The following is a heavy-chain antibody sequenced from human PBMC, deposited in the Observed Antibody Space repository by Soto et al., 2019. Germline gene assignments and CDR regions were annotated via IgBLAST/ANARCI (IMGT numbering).Heavy chain of an antibody. CDR3: ARRARPDFYYMVV. CDR2: ISSNGVGT. V-gene: IGHV3-64*07. Sequence: EVQLAESGGCLAQPGGSLRLSCAASGFTLSGYAMDWVRQAPGKGLEYVSGISSNGVGTYYADSVQGRFTISRDNSKNTVYRQMGSLRPEDMAVYYCARRARPDFYYMVVWGKGTTVTVSS. J-gene: IGHJ6*03. D-gene: IGHD6-6*01. CDR1: GFTLSGYA.